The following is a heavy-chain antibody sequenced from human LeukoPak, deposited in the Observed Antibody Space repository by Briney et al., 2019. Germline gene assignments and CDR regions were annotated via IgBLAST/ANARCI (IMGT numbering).Heavy chain of an antibody. CDR3: ASLSTTMIVAN. V-gene: IGHV4-59*01. CDR1: GGSISSYY. D-gene: IGHD3-22*01. J-gene: IGHJ4*02. Sequence: SETLSLTCTVSGGSISSYYWSWIRQPPGKGLEWIGYIYYSGSTNDNPSLKSRVTISVDTSKNQFSLKLSSVTAADTAVYYCASLSTTMIVANWGQGTQVTVSS. CDR2: IYYSGST.